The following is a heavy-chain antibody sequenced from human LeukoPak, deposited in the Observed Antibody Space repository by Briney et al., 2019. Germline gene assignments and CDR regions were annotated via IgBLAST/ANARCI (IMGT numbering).Heavy chain of an antibody. J-gene: IGHJ5*02. CDR3: ARDSPRGYCSGGSCYAWFDP. Sequence: GGSLRLSCLASGFTFSSYSMNWGRQAPGKGLEWVSSISSSSSYIYYADSVKGRFTISRDNAKNSLYRQMNSLRAEDTAVYYCARDSPRGYCSGGSCYAWFDPWGQGTLVTVSS. V-gene: IGHV3-21*01. D-gene: IGHD2-15*01. CDR2: ISSSSSYI. CDR1: GFTFSSYS.